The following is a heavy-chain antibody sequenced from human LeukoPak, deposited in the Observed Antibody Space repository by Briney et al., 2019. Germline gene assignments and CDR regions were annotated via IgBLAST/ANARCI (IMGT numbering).Heavy chain of an antibody. Sequence: GGSLRLSCAASGFTFDDYGMSWVRQAPGKGLEWVSGINWNGGSTGYADSVKGRFTISRDNAKNSLYLQMNSLRVEDTAVYYCAKVRGSNWDPFDYWGQGTLVTVSS. CDR2: INWNGGST. V-gene: IGHV3-20*04. J-gene: IGHJ4*02. D-gene: IGHD6-13*01. CDR3: AKVRGSNWDPFDY. CDR1: GFTFDDYG.